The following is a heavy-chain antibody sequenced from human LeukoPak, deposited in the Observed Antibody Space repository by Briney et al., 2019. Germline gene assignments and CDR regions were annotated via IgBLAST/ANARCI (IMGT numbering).Heavy chain of an antibody. D-gene: IGHD1-26*01. CDR1: GFTFSSYA. V-gene: IGHV3-30-3*01. CDR2: ISYDGNNK. J-gene: IGHJ4*02. CDR3: ARSHRQHWLLLDY. Sequence: GGSLRLSCAASGFTFSSYAMYWVRQAPGKGLEWVAVISYDGNNKYYTDSVKGRFTISRDDSKNTLSLQMNSLRAEDSAMYYCARSHRQHWLLLDYWGQGTLVTVSS.